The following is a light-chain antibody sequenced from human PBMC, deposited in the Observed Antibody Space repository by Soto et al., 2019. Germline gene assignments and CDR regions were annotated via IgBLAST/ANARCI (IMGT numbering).Light chain of an antibody. CDR1: QSVSSD. CDR2: GAS. V-gene: IGKV3-15*01. Sequence: EIVMTQSPATLSVSPGERATLSCRASQSVSSDLAWYLQKPGQAPSLLFYGASTRATGMPARFSGSGSGTEFTLTISSLQSEDFAVYYCQQYNNWPHTFGQGTKLEIK. CDR3: QQYNNWPHT. J-gene: IGKJ2*01.